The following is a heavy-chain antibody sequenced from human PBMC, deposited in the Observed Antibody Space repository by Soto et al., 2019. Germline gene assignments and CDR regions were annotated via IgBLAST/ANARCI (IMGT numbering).Heavy chain of an antibody. CDR3: ARANSSGWYGDWFDP. D-gene: IGHD6-19*01. Sequence: ETLSLTCTVSGGSISSYYCSWIRQPPGKGLEWIGYIYYSGSTNYNPSLKSRVTISVDTSKNQFSLKLSSVTAADTAVYYCARANSSGWYGDWFDPWGQGTLVTVSS. J-gene: IGHJ5*02. V-gene: IGHV4-59*01. CDR1: GGSISSYY. CDR2: IYYSGST.